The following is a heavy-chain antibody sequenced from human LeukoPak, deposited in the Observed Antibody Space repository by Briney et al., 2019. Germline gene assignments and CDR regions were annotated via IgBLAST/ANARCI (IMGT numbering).Heavy chain of an antibody. CDR1: GVSISNYY. CDR2: MSTSGTT. J-gene: IGHJ4*02. CDR3: ARTRGYYDILTGYSYYFDY. D-gene: IGHD3-9*01. Sequence: SETLSLTCSVSGVSISNYYLSWIRQPAGKGLEWVGRMSTSGTTNYNPSLQRRGTMSVDTSKSRFSLKLTSVTAADTAVYYCARTRGYYDILTGYSYYFDYWGQGTLVTVSS. V-gene: IGHV4-4*07.